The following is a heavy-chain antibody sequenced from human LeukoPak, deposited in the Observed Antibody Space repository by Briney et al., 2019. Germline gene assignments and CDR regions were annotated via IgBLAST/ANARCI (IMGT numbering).Heavy chain of an antibody. Sequence: GSLRLSCAASGFTFTKAWMGWVRQAPGKGLEWVGRITSTTDGGTTDYAAPVRGRFTISRDDSKTTLYLQMNSLKTEDTAVYYCTTYLTTRGQGTLVTVSS. CDR3: TTYLTT. J-gene: IGHJ4*02. CDR1: GFTFTKAW. D-gene: IGHD4/OR15-4a*01. V-gene: IGHV3-15*01. CDR2: ITSTTDGGTT.